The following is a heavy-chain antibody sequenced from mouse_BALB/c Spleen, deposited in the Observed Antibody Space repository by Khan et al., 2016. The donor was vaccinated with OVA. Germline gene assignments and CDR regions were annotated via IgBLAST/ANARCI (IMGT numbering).Heavy chain of an antibody. Sequence: VQLQQSGPELMKPGASVNISCKASGYSFTSYYIHWVKQSHGKSLEWIGYIDPFNGGTDYNQKFKGKATLTVDKSSNTAYMHLSSLTSEDSAVYYCARGTFEYWGQGTLVTVSA. CDR2: IDPFNGGT. J-gene: IGHJ3*01. V-gene: IGHV1S135*01. CDR3: ARGTFEY. CDR1: GYSFTSYY. D-gene: IGHD3-3*01.